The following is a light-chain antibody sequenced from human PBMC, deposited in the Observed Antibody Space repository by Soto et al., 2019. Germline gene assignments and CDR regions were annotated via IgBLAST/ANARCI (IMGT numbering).Light chain of an antibody. V-gene: IGLV2-14*01. Sequence: QSVLTQPASVSGSPGQSITISCTGTSSDVGGYNYVSWYQQHPGKAPKLMIYEVSNRPSGVSNRFSGSKSGNTASPTISGLQAEDEADYYCSSYTSSSTLSVFGNGTKVTVL. CDR3: SSYTSSSTLSV. J-gene: IGLJ1*01. CDR2: EVS. CDR1: SSDVGGYNY.